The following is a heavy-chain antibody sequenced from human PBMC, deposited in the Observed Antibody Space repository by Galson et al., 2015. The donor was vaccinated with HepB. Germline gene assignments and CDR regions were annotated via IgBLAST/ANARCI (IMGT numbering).Heavy chain of an antibody. V-gene: IGHV4-39*01. D-gene: IGHD2-21*02. J-gene: IGHJ3*02. Sequence: SETLSLTCTVSTGSLTSSSYYWGWIRQPPGKGLEWIGSIYYSGSTYYNPPLKSRVTISLDTSKKQFSLRLSSVTAADTAIYYCARHVFVVAAIHDAFDMWGHGTVVTVSS. CDR3: ARHVFVVAAIHDAFDM. CDR2: IYYSGST. CDR1: TGSLTSSSYY.